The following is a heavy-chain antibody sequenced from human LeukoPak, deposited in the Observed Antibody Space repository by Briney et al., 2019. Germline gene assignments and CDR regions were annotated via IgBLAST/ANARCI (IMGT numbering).Heavy chain of an antibody. CDR2: IRYDGNNK. CDR3: VKDSTHFRVWDSYDSAGLND. J-gene: IGHJ4*02. Sequence: GGSLTLSCAASGFSVSSNYMIWLRQAPGKGLEWVAFIRYDGNNKYYADSVKGRLTVSRDNSKNTLYLQMNSLSAEDTAVYYCVKDSTHFRVWDSYDSAGLNDWGQGTLVTVSS. D-gene: IGHD3-22*01. V-gene: IGHV3-30*02. CDR1: GFSVSSNY.